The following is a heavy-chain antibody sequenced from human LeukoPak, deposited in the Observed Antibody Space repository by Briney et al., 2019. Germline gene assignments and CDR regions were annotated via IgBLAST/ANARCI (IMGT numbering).Heavy chain of an antibody. CDR2: INPNSGGT. CDR1: GYTFTGYY. Sequence: ASVKVSCKASGYTFTGYYMRWVRQAPGQGLEWMGWINPNSGGTNYAQKFQGRVTMTRDTSISTAYMELSRLRSDDTAVYYCARDTVPHSNIVLMVYAGVAFDIWGQGTMVTVSS. V-gene: IGHV1-2*02. CDR3: ARDTVPHSNIVLMVYAGVAFDI. J-gene: IGHJ3*02. D-gene: IGHD2-8*01.